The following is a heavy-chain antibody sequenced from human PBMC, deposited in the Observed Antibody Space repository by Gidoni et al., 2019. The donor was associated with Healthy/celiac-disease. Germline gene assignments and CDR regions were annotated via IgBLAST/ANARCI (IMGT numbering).Heavy chain of an antibody. D-gene: IGHD2-8*01. J-gene: IGHJ4*02. CDR2: ISWNSGSI. CDR3: AKGTSGRLNY. Sequence: EVQLVESGGGLVQPGRSLRLSCAASGFTFDDYAMHWVRQAPGKGLEGVSGISWNSGSIGYADSVKGRFTISRDNAKNSLYLQMNSLRAEDTALYYCAKGTSGRLNYWGQGTLVTVSS. V-gene: IGHV3-9*01. CDR1: GFTFDDYA.